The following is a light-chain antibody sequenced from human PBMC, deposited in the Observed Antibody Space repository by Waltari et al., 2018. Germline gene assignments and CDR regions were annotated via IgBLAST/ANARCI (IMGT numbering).Light chain of an antibody. Sequence: EIVLTQSPGTLTLSPGESATLSCRASQSVSSNYLAWYQQKPGQAPRLLIYDASSRATGIPDRFSGSGSGTDFTLTISRLEPEDFAVYFCQQYGSSYTFGPGTKVHIK. CDR3: QQYGSSYT. V-gene: IGKV3-20*01. J-gene: IGKJ3*01. CDR1: QSVSSNY. CDR2: DAS.